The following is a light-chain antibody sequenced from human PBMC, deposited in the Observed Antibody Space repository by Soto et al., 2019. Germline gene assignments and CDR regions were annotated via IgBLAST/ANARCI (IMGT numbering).Light chain of an antibody. J-gene: IGKJ1*01. Sequence: EIVLTQSPGTLSLSPGERATLSCRASQSVSSSYLAWYQQKPGQAPRRLIYGASTRATGIPDRFSGSGSVTDFTLTISRLEPEDFAVYYCQQHGSSRTFGQGTKVESK. CDR3: QQHGSSRT. V-gene: IGKV3-20*01. CDR1: QSVSSSY. CDR2: GAS.